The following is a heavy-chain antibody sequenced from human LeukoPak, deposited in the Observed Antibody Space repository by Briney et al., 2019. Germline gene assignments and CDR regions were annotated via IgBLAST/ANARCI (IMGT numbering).Heavy chain of an antibody. CDR2: IFTSGSA. J-gene: IGHJ4*02. D-gene: IGHD6-6*01. V-gene: IGHV4-4*07. CDR1: GDFISTYY. Sequence: SETLSLTCTVSGDFISTYYWSWIRQPAGKGLEWIWRIFTSGSANYNPSLKSRVTMSVDTSKNQFSMRLSSLTAADTAVYYCARGSTLSSSSDSHDYWGQGTLVIVSS. CDR3: ARGSTLSSSSDSHDY.